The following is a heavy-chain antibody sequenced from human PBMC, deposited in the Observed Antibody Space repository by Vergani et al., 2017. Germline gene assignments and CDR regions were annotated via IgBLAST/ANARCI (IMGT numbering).Heavy chain of an antibody. Sequence: QVQLVQSGAEVKKPGSSVKVSCKASGGTFSSYAISWVRQAPGQRLECMGRIIPIFGTANYAQKSQGRVTMTADESTSTAYMELSSLRSEDTAVYYCVRAEVMVRGWRYFDYWGQGTLVTVSS. CDR2: IIPIFGTA. CDR3: VRAEVMVRGWRYFDY. CDR1: GGTFSSYA. D-gene: IGHD3-10*01. V-gene: IGHV1-69*13. J-gene: IGHJ4*02.